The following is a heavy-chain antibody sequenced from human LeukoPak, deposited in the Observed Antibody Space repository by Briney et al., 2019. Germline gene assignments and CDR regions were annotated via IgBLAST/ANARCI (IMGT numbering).Heavy chain of an antibody. V-gene: IGHV3-53*01. Sequence: GGSLRLSCAASGFTVSSNYMSWVRQAPGKGLEWVSVIYSGGSTYYADSVKGRFTISRDNAKNSLYLQMNSLRAEGTAVYYCARDLGWLQPFDYWGQGTLVTVSS. CDR3: ARDLGWLQPFDY. CDR1: GFTVSSNY. J-gene: IGHJ4*02. D-gene: IGHD5-24*01. CDR2: IYSGGST.